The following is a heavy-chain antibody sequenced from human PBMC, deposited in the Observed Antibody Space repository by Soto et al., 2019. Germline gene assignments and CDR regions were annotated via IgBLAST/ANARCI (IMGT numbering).Heavy chain of an antibody. D-gene: IGHD2-21*01. V-gene: IGHV3-53*01. J-gene: IGHJ4*01. CDR3: VSRIPSWVFDY. CDR1: GLSVSDNY. CDR2: MYAGGDT. Sequence: GGSLRLSCGASGLSVSDNYMGWVRQAPGRGLEWVSVMYAGGDTHYADSVKGRFTISRDKSENTLYLQMNSLRDEDAGVYFCVSRIPSWVFDYWGLGTLVTVSS.